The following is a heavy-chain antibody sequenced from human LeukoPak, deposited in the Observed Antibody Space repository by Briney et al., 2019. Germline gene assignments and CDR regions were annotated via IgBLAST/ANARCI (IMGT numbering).Heavy chain of an antibody. Sequence: GGSLRLSCAASGFTFGGYAMHWVRQAPGKGLEWVALISYDGTDKYYADSVKGRFTISRDNAKNSLYLQMNSLRAEDTAVYYCARGAYYYEDWGQGTLVTVSS. CDR1: GFTFGGYA. V-gene: IGHV3-30-3*01. CDR3: ARGAYYYED. D-gene: IGHD3-22*01. J-gene: IGHJ4*02. CDR2: ISYDGTDK.